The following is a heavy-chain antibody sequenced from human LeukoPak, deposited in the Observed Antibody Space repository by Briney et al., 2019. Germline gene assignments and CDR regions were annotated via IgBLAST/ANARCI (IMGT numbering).Heavy chain of an antibody. V-gene: IGHV1-69*16. CDR1: GGSFSTYT. Sequence: SGKVACKSSGGSFSTYTISWVRQAPGQRPEWMGGILPGLPTPNYAQKFQGRVTISADEYTRTAYMELNSLRSDDTAMYYCARSTNYGDGWFGPWGQGTLVTVSS. J-gene: IGHJ5*02. CDR2: ILPGLPTP. CDR3: ARSTNYGDGWFGP. D-gene: IGHD4/OR15-4a*01.